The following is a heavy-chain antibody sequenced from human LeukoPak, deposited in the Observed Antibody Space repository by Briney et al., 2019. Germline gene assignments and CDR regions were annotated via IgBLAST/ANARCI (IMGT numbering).Heavy chain of an antibody. CDR2: IIPIFGTA. D-gene: IGHD6-6*01. V-gene: IGHV1-69*05. CDR3: ARVGGSSYEKTGGYYYYMDV. Sequence: SVKVSCKASGYTFTSYGISWVRQAPGQGPEWMGGIIPIFGTANYAQKFQGRVTITTDESTSTAYMELSSLRSEDTAVYYCARVGGSSYEKTGGYYYYMDVWGKGTTVTVSS. J-gene: IGHJ6*03. CDR1: GYTFTSYG.